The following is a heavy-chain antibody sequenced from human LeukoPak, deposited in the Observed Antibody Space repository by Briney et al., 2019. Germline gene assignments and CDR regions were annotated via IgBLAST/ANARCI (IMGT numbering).Heavy chain of an antibody. Sequence: PSETLSLTCAVYGGSFSGYYWSWIRQPPGKGLEWIGSIYYSGSTYYNPSLKSRVTISVDTSKNQFSLKLSSVTAADTAVYYCARGPSIHYYDSSGYYYYFDYWGQGTLVTVSS. V-gene: IGHV4-34*01. CDR3: ARGPSIHYYDSSGYYYYFDY. CDR1: GGSFSGYY. J-gene: IGHJ4*02. D-gene: IGHD3-22*01. CDR2: IYYSGST.